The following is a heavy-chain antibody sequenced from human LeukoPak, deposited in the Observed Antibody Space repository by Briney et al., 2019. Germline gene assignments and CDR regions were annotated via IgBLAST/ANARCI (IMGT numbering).Heavy chain of an antibody. J-gene: IGHJ4*02. CDR3: ARVNPGLRYFGY. D-gene: IGHD3-9*01. CDR1: GGSFSDYY. V-gene: IGHV4-34*01. Sequence: SETLSLTCAVYGGSFSDYYWSWIRQPPGKGLEWIGEINHSGSTNYNPSLKSRVTISVDTSKNQFSLKLSSVTAADTAVYYCARVNPGLRYFGYWGQGTLVTVSS. CDR2: INHSGST.